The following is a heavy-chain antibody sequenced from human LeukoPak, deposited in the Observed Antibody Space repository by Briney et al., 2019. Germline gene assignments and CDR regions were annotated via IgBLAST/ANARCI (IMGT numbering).Heavy chain of an antibody. CDR3: GQGVVAATNAAYYGIDV. V-gene: IGHV3-30*18. Sequence: GGSLRLSCAASGFTFSNYGMHWVRQAPGEGLEWVAVISSDESDKYYADSVKGRFTISRDNSKNTLYLQMNSLRPEDTAVYYCGQGVVAATNAAYYGIDVWGQGATVTVSS. CDR1: GFTFSNYG. J-gene: IGHJ6*01. D-gene: IGHD2-15*01. CDR2: ISSDESDK.